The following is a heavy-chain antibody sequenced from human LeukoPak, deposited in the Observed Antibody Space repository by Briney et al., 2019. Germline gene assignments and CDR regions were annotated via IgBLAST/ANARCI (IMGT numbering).Heavy chain of an antibody. CDR3: ARENYDGESFDY. V-gene: IGHV4-4*02. CDR1: GGSITDNW. D-gene: IGHD3-3*01. CDR2: IHHSGRT. J-gene: IGHJ4*02. Sequence: SETLSLTCAVSGGSITDNWWSWVRQPPGKGLEWIGQIHHSGRTNNSPSLKSRVTISVDKSKNQVSLKVSSVTAADTAVYYCARENYDGESFDYWGQGTLVTVSS.